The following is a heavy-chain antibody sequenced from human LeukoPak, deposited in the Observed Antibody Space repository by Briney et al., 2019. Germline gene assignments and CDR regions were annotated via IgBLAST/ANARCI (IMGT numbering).Heavy chain of an antibody. CDR1: GYSFTSYY. CDR2: TYPSDFYT. CDR3: ARHGGEVDIVVVPAAIGLLDY. V-gene: IGHV5-10-1*01. J-gene: IGHJ4*02. D-gene: IGHD2-2*01. Sequence: GESLKISCKGSGYSFTSYYISWVRQMPGKGLEWMGRTYPSDFYTNYSPSFLGHVTISADKSISTAYLQWSSLKASDTAMYYCARHGGEVDIVVVPAAIGLLDYWGQGTLVTVSS.